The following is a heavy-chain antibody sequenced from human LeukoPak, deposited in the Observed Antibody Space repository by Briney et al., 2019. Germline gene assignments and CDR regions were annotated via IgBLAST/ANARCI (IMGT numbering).Heavy chain of an antibody. D-gene: IGHD3-10*01. Sequence: SETLSLTCTVSGGSVSSYYWSWIWQPPGKGPEWIGYFYYTGSTKYNPSLKSRVTISGDTSKNQFSLKLSSVTAADTAVYYCARSFGSGSYFFDYWGQGTLVTVSS. CDR3: ARSFGSGSYFFDY. V-gene: IGHV4-59*02. CDR2: FYYTGST. CDR1: GGSVSSYY. J-gene: IGHJ4*02.